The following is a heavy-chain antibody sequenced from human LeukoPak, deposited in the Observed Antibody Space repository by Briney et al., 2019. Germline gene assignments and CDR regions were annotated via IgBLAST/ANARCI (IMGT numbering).Heavy chain of an antibody. D-gene: IGHD3-22*01. J-gene: IGHJ3*02. CDR2: INPSGGST. V-gene: IGHV1-46*01. Sequence: EASVTVSFKASGYTFTIYYMHWVRRAPGQGRGWMGIINPSGGSTSYAQKFQGRVTMTRDTSTSTVYMELSSLRSEDTAVYYCAGSYYDSSGYYYGGAFDIWGQGTMVTVSS. CDR1: GYTFTIYY. CDR3: AGSYYDSSGYYYGGAFDI.